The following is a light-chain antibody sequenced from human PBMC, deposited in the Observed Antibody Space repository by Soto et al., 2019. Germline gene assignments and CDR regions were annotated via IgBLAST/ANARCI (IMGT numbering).Light chain of an antibody. Sequence: DIVMTQSPDSLAVSLGERATINCKSSQGVFYSSNNKKSVAWYQQKPGQPPKLLIYWASTREFGVPDRFSGSGSGTDFTLTISSLQAEDVAVYYCQQYYNTPLTFGGGTKVEIK. CDR1: QGVFYSSNNKKS. V-gene: IGKV4-1*01. CDR2: WAS. CDR3: QQYYNTPLT. J-gene: IGKJ4*01.